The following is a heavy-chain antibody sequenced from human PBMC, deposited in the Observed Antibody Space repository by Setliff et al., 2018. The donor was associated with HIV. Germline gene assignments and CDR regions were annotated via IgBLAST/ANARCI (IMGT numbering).Heavy chain of an antibody. Sequence: GGSLRLSCAASGFTFSSYSMNWVRQAPGKGLEWVSSISSSSSYIYYADSVKGRFTISRDNAKNSLYLQMNSLRAEDTAVYYCATYYYDSSGYQVDAFDIWGQGTMVTVS. CDR1: GFTFSSYS. V-gene: IGHV3-21*04. D-gene: IGHD3-22*01. J-gene: IGHJ3*02. CDR2: ISSSSSYI. CDR3: ATYYYDSSGYQVDAFDI.